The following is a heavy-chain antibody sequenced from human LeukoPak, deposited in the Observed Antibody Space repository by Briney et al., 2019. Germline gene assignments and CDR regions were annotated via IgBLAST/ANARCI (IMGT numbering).Heavy chain of an antibody. V-gene: IGHV3-15*01. CDR1: GFTFSDAW. D-gene: IGHD3-10*01. CDR3: TTATMIRGVSDY. Sequence: GGSLRLSCADSGFTFSDAWMSWVRQAPGRGLGWVGRIKSKTDGAATDYAAPMKRRFTISRDDSKNTLFLQMNSLRTEDTAVYYCTTATMIRGVSDYWGQGTLVTVSS. J-gene: IGHJ4*02. CDR2: IKSKTDGAAT.